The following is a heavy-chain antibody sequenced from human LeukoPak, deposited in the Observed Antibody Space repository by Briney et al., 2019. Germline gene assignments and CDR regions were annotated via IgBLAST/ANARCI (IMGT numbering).Heavy chain of an antibody. CDR3: ARADWGDSSGYYWDY. CDR1: GYTFTSYG. J-gene: IGHJ4*02. D-gene: IGHD3-22*01. Sequence: ASVKVSCKASGYTFTSYGISWVRQAPRQGLEGMGWISGYNGNTNYAQKLQGRVTMTTDTSTSTAYMELRSLRSDDTAVYYCARADWGDSSGYYWDYWGQGTLVTVSS. CDR2: ISGYNGNT. V-gene: IGHV1-18*01.